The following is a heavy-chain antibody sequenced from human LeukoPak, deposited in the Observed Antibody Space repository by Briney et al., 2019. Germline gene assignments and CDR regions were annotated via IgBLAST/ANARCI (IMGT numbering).Heavy chain of an antibody. CDR2: ISNDGNNK. D-gene: IGHD2-8*02. CDR1: GFTFSSYA. Sequence: GGSLRLSCAASGFTFSSYAMHWVRQAPGKGLEWVAVISNDGNNKYYADSVKGRFTISRDNSKNTLYLQMNSLRAEDTAVYYCASDFRSYNIRWCLDYWGQGTLVTVSS. J-gene: IGHJ4*02. V-gene: IGHV3-30-3*01. CDR3: ASDFRSYNIRWCLDY.